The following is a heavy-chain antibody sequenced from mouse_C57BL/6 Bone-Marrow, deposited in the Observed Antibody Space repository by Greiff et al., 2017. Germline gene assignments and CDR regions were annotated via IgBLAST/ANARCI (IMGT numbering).Heavy chain of an antibody. CDR3: TGWLLAWFAY. Sequence: VQLQQSGAELARPGASVKMSCTASGYTFTSYTMHWVKQRPGQGLEWIGYINPSSGYTTYNQKFTDKATLTADKSSSTAHMQLSRLTSEDSTVYCVTGWLLAWFAYWGQGTLVTVSA. J-gene: IGHJ3*01. CDR1: GYTFTSYT. CDR2: INPSSGYT. V-gene: IGHV1-4*01. D-gene: IGHD2-3*01.